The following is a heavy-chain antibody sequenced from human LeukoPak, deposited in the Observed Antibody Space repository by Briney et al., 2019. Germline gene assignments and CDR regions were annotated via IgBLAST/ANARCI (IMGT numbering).Heavy chain of an antibody. CDR2: ISSRSSYI. CDR3: ARGPTMKMDV. CDR1: GFTFSDFS. Sequence: TGGSLRLSCAASGFTFSDFSMNWVRQAPGKGLEWVSSISSRSSYIYYADSVKGRFTISRDNAKNSLYLQMNSLRAEDTAVYYCARGPTMKMDVWGKGTTVTVSS. V-gene: IGHV3-21*01. J-gene: IGHJ6*04. D-gene: IGHD3-22*01.